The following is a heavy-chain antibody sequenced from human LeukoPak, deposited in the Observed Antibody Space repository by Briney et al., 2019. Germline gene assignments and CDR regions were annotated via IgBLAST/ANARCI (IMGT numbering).Heavy chain of an antibody. V-gene: IGHV4-4*02. Sequence: SGTLSLTCAVSGGSISSSNWWSWVRQPPGKGLEWIGEIYHSGSTNYNPSLKSRLTISVDKSKNQFSLKLSSVTAADTAVYYCARARGLAAAGTLNYWGQGTLVTVSS. J-gene: IGHJ4*02. CDR2: IYHSGST. CDR1: GGSISSSNW. CDR3: ARARGLAAAGTLNY. D-gene: IGHD6-13*01.